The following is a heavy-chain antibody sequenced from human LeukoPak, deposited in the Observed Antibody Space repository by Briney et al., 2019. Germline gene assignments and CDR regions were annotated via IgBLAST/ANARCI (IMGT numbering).Heavy chain of an antibody. CDR2: ISSNSGTI. D-gene: IGHD2-8*02. CDR3: ARELVASFPL. J-gene: IGHJ4*02. Sequence: GGSLRLSCVASGSTFNSYNMNWVRQAPGKGLEWISYISSNSGTIHYADSVRGRFTIYRDQARNSVFLQMNSLRADDTAVYYCARELVASFPLWGQGTLVAVSS. CDR1: GSTFNSYN. V-gene: IGHV3-48*01.